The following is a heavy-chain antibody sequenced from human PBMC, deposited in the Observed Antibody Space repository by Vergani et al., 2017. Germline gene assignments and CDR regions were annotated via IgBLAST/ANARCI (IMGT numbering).Heavy chain of an antibody. CDR3: ARDRSSGRNWFDP. CDR1: RFTFSSYY. CDR2: IWFDGSNK. D-gene: IGHD6-19*01. J-gene: IGHJ5*02. Sequence: QVQLVESGGGVVQPGRSLRLSCAASRFTFSSYYMHWVRQAPGKGLEWVAVIWFDGSNKYYADSVKGRFTISRENAKNSLYLQMNSLRAGDTAIYYCARDRSSGRNWFDPWGQGTLVTVSS. V-gene: IGHV3-33*01.